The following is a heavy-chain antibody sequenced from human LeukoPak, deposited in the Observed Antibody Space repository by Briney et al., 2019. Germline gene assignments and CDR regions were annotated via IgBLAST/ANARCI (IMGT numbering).Heavy chain of an antibody. CDR2: ISYDGSNK. Sequence: PGGSPRLSCAASGFTFSSYAMHWVRQAQGKGLEWVAVISYDGSNKYYADSVKGRFTISRDNSKNTLYLQMNSLRAEDTAVYYCARDLEVNWGQGTLVTVSS. CDR1: GFTFSSYA. CDR3: ARDLEVN. V-gene: IGHV3-30-3*01. J-gene: IGHJ4*02. D-gene: IGHD3-3*01.